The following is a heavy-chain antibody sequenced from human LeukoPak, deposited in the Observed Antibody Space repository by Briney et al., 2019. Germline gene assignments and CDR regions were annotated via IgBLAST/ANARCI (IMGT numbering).Heavy chain of an antibody. Sequence: GGSLRLSCAASGFTFSRYWMHWVRQAPGKGLVWVSRIDSDGSSTSYADSVKGRFTTSRDNAKNTLYLQMNSLRAEDTAVYFCARPLYSNYGMDVWGQGTTVTVSS. D-gene: IGHD4-11*01. J-gene: IGHJ6*02. CDR2: IDSDGSST. V-gene: IGHV3-74*01. CDR3: ARPLYSNYGMDV. CDR1: GFTFSRYW.